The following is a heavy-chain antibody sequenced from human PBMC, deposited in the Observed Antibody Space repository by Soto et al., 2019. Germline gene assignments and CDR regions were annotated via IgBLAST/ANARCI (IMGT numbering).Heavy chain of an antibody. D-gene: IGHD5-12*01. Sequence: QITVKESGLTLVKPTETLTLTCTFSGFSLSSIGMGVGWIRQPPGKALEWLALIYWDDDKRYSPSLSSRLTITKDPSKNAVDLTMINMDPLDTATYYCARLTRGVYDSGRLWEKFDYWGQGTLVTVSS. V-gene: IGHV2-5*02. CDR1: GFSLSSIGMG. CDR2: IYWDDDK. J-gene: IGHJ4*02. CDR3: ARLTRGVYDSGRLWEKFDY.